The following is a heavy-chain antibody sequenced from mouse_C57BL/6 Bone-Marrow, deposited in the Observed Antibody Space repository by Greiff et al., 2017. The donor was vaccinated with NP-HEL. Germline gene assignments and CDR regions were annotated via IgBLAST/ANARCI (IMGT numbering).Heavy chain of an antibody. CDR2: IYPGDGDT. CDR1: GYAFSSSW. CDR3: ARGEEDGNYFDY. V-gene: IGHV1-82*01. J-gene: IGHJ2*01. D-gene: IGHD2-1*01. Sequence: VKLQESGPELVKPGASVKISCKASGYAFSSSWMNWVKQRPGKGLEWIGRIYPGDGDTNYNGKFKGKATLTADKSSSTAYMQLSSLTSEDSAAYFCARGEEDGNYFDYWGQGTTLTVSS.